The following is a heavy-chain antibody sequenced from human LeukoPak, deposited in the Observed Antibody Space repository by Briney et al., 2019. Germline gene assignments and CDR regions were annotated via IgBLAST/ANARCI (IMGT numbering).Heavy chain of an antibody. V-gene: IGHV4-4*07. Sequence: PSETLSLTCTVSGGSISSYYWSWIRQPAGKGLEWIGRIYTSGSTNYNPSLKSRVTMSVDTSKNQFSLKLSSVTAADTAVYYCARDRIYYYDSSGYYYWFDPWGQGTLVTVSS. J-gene: IGHJ5*02. D-gene: IGHD3-22*01. CDR1: GGSISSYY. CDR2: IYTSGST. CDR3: ARDRIYYYDSSGYYYWFDP.